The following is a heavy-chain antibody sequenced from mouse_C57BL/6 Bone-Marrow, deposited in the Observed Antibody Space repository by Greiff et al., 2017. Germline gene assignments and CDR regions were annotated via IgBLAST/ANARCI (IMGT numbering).Heavy chain of an antibody. CDR3: ASHYYGSSYYFDY. CDR1: GYTFTSYW. J-gene: IGHJ2*01. Sequence: QVQLQQPGAELVKPGASVKMSCKASGYTFTSYWITWVKQRPGQGLEWIGDIYPGSGSTNYNEKFKSKATLTVDTSSSTAYMQLSGLTSEDSAVYYCASHYYGSSYYFDYWGQGTTLTVSS. CDR2: IYPGSGST. D-gene: IGHD1-1*01. V-gene: IGHV1-55*01.